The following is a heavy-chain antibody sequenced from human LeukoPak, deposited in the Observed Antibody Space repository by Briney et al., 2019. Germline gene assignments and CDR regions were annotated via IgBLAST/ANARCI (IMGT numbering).Heavy chain of an antibody. CDR3: ASRTSWYYGLDV. J-gene: IGHJ6*02. V-gene: IGHV3-13*01. D-gene: IGHD6-13*01. Sequence: GGSPRLSCVASGFNFSKTDMHWVRQSTGKSLEWVSGIGSTGDTNHPGSVKGRFTISREIGKNSLYLQINSLRAEDTAVYYCASRTSWYYGLDVWGQGTTVTVSS. CDR1: GFNFSKTD. CDR2: IGSTGDT.